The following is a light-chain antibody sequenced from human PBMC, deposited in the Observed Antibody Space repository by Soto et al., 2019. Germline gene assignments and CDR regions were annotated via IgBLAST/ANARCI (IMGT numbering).Light chain of an antibody. Sequence: DIRLTQSPDTLSLSPGERATLSCRASQSVSSYLAWYQQKPGQAPRLLIYGASIRATGIPDRFRGSGSEPDFTLTISSLEPEDFAVYYCQQRSTWPPFSFGPGTKVDIK. CDR2: GAS. V-gene: IGKV3-11*01. J-gene: IGKJ3*01. CDR1: QSVSSY. CDR3: QQRSTWPPFS.